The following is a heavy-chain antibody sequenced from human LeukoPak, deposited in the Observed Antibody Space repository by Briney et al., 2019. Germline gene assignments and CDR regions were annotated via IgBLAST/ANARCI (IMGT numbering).Heavy chain of an antibody. J-gene: IGHJ4*02. CDR1: GGSISSYY. CDR2: IYSSGTT. D-gene: IGHD7-27*01. CDR3: ARVALGIAVDY. V-gene: IGHV4-4*08. Sequence: SETLSLTCTVSGGSISSYYWSWIRQPPGKGLEWIGTIYSSGTTFYNPSLKSRVTISADTSMNQFSLNLNSVTAADSAVYFCARVALGIAVDYWGQGTLVTVSS.